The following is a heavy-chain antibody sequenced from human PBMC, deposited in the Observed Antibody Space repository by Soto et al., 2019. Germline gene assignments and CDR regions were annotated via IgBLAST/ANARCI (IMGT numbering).Heavy chain of an antibody. V-gene: IGHV1-69*01. CDR3: ARDGVLSYYSDYYYYGMDV. CDR1: GGTFSSYA. CDR2: IIPIFGTA. D-gene: IGHD3-10*01. J-gene: IGHJ6*02. Sequence: QVQLVQSGAEVKKPGSSVQVSCKASGGTFSSYAISWVRQAPGQGLEWMGGIIPIFGTANYAQKFQGRVTITADESTSTAYMKLSSLRSEDTAVYYCARDGVLSYYSDYYYYGMDVWGQGTTVTVSS.